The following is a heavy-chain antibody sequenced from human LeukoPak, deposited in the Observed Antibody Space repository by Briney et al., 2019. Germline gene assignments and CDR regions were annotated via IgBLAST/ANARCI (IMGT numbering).Heavy chain of an antibody. Sequence: GRSLRLSCAASGFTFSSYAMHWVRQAPSKGLEWVAVISYDGSNKYYADSVKGRFTISRDNSKNTLYLQMNSLRAEDTAVYYCARDAEYSSGWFAFDYWGQGTLVTVSS. D-gene: IGHD6-19*01. CDR1: GFTFSSYA. CDR2: ISYDGSNK. J-gene: IGHJ4*02. CDR3: ARDAEYSSGWFAFDY. V-gene: IGHV3-30*04.